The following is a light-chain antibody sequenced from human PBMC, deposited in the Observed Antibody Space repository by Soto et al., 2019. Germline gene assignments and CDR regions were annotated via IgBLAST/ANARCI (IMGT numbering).Light chain of an antibody. CDR3: TSYTSYSTLDV. J-gene: IGLJ1*01. CDR1: SSDVGGYNY. Sequence: QSVLTQPASVSGSPGQSITISCTGTSSDVGGYNYVSWYQQHPDKAPKLMIYEVGNRPSGVSNRFSGSKSGHTAPLTISGLQSEDEADYFCTSYTSYSTLDVFGTGTKVTVL. CDR2: EVG. V-gene: IGLV2-14*01.